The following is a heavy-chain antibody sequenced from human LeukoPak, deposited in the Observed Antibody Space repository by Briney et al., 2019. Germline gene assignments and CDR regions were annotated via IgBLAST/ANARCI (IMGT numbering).Heavy chain of an antibody. CDR1: GFTFSSYS. V-gene: IGHV3-21*01. CDR3: ARANDY. Sequence: GGSLRLSCAASGFTFSSYSMTWVRQAPGKGLEWVSSISSSSSYICYADSVKGRFTISRDNAKNSLYLQMNSLRAEDTALYYCARANDYWGQGTLVTVSS. J-gene: IGHJ4*02. CDR2: ISSSSSYI.